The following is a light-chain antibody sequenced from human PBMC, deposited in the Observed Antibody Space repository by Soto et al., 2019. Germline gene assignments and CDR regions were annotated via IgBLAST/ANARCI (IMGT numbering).Light chain of an antibody. J-gene: IGKJ1*01. CDR2: KAS. CDR1: QSIDTW. Sequence: DIPLTQSPSTLSASVGDTVTITCRASQSIDTWLAWHQQKPGRAPKLLISKASILESGVPSRFSGSGSGTDFTLTISGLQPDDFAIYYCQQYISYRAFGQGTKVEI. CDR3: QQYISYRA. V-gene: IGKV1-5*03.